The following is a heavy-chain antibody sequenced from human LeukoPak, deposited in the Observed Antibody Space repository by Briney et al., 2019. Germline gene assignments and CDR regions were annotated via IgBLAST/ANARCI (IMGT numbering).Heavy chain of an antibody. CDR3: AKAGYSSSWPFDY. D-gene: IGHD6-13*01. Sequence: GSLRLSCAASGLTFSSYWMHWVRQAPGKGLVWVSALSGSGSTTYYADSVKGRFTISRDNSKDTVFLQMNSLRVEDTAVYYCAKAGYSSSWPFDYWGQGTQVTVSS. J-gene: IGHJ4*02. CDR2: LSGSGSTT. CDR1: GLTFSSYW. V-gene: IGHV3-23*01.